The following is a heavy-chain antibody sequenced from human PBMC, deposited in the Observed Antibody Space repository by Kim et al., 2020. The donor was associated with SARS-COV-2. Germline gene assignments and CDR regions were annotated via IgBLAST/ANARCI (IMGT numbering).Heavy chain of an antibody. Sequence: SETLSLTCTVSGGSISNYYWSWIRQPPGKGLEWIGYIYYSGSTNNNPSLKSRVTISIDTSKRQFSLKLNSVTAADTAVYYCARDGGGGAFDPWGQGTLVTVSS. V-gene: IGHV4-59*13. D-gene: IGHD2-15*01. J-gene: IGHJ5*02. CDR3: ARDGGGGAFDP. CDR2: IYYSGST. CDR1: GGSISNYY.